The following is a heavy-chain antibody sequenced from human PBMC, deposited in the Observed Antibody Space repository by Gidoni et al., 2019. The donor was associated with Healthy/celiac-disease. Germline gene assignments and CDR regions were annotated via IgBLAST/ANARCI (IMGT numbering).Heavy chain of an antibody. CDR1: GFTFCTYD. D-gene: IGHD3-10*01. CDR2: ISGSGGST. CDR3: AKVVRSFYGSAPGGYFQH. V-gene: IGHV3-23*01. J-gene: IGHJ1*01. Sequence: EVQLLEPGGGLVQPGGSLRLSCADSGFTFCTYDMSWVRQAPGKGVEWVSAISGSGGSTYYADSVKGRFTISRDNSKNTLYLQMNSLRAEDTAVYYCAKVVRSFYGSAPGGYFQHWGQGTLVTVSS.